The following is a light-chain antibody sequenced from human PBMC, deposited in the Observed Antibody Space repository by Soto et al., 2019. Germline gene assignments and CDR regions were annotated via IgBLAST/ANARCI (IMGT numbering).Light chain of an antibody. CDR2: GAS. J-gene: IGKJ5*01. CDR3: QQYGNSIT. CDR1: QSVSSSY. V-gene: IGKV3-20*01. Sequence: IVLTQSPDTLSFSPGESATLSCRASQSVSSSYLAWYQQKPGQAPRLLIYGASSRATGIPDRFSGSGSGTDFTLTISRLEPEDFAVFYCQQYGNSITFGQGTRLEIE.